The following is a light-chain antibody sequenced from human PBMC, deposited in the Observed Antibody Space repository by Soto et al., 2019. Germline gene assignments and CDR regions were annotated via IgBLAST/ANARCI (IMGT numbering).Light chain of an antibody. Sequence: ELVLTQSPATLSLSPGERAILSCRASQSVGTYLAWYQQKPGQAPRLLIYDASNRATGIPARFGGSGSGTDFTLTINSREPEDFAVYYCQQRSNWPGTFGPGTKVDSK. V-gene: IGKV3-11*01. J-gene: IGKJ3*01. CDR3: QQRSNWPGT. CDR2: DAS. CDR1: QSVGTY.